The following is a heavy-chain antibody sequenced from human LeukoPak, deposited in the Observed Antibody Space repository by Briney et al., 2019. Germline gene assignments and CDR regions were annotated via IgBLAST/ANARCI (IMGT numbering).Heavy chain of an antibody. CDR2: INPNSGGT. Sequence: ASVKVSCKASGYTFTSYYMHWVRQAPGQGLEWMGIINPNSGGTNYAQKFQGRVTMTRDTSISTAYMELSRLRSDDTAVYYCAKDRRPGIGTYYFDYWGQGTLVTVSS. D-gene: IGHD1-14*01. J-gene: IGHJ4*02. V-gene: IGHV1-2*02. CDR3: AKDRRPGIGTYYFDY. CDR1: GYTFTSYY.